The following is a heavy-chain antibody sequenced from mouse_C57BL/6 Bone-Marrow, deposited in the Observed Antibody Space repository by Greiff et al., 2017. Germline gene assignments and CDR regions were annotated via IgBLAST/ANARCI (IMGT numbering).Heavy chain of an antibody. Sequence: VQLLQSGAELVQPGASVKVSCKASGYTFTSYWMHWVKQRPGQGLEWIGRIHPSDSDTNSHQKFKGKATLTVDKASSTAYMQLSSLTSEDAAVYYCARALFDYWGQGTTLTVSS. CDR1: GYTFTSYW. V-gene: IGHV1-74*01. CDR3: ARALFDY. J-gene: IGHJ2*01. CDR2: IHPSDSDT.